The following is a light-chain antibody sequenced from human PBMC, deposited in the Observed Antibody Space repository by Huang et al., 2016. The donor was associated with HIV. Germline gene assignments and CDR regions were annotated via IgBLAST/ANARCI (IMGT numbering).Light chain of an antibody. V-gene: IGKV1-5*01. Sequence: DVQMTQSPSTLAASVGDSVTITCRASPSISKWLAWYQRKPGNAPKLLIYEASTLPSGVPSRFSGRRSGTEFTLAISALQPDDSATYYCQHYNNYPLTFGRGTKLEIK. CDR3: QHYNNYPLT. CDR2: EAS. CDR1: PSISKW. J-gene: IGKJ2*01.